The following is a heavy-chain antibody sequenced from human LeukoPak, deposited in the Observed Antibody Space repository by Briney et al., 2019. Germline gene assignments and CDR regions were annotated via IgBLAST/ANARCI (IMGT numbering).Heavy chain of an antibody. J-gene: IGHJ5*02. CDR3: ARGSTGRIPSENWFDP. CDR1: GFTFSSYS. Sequence: KPGGSLRLSCAASGFTFSSYSMTWVRQAPGKGLEGVSSISSSSSYIYYADSVKGRFTISRDNAKNSLYLQMNSLRAEDTAVYYCARGSTGRIPSENWFDPWGQGTLVTVSS. V-gene: IGHV3-21*01. CDR2: ISSSSSYI. D-gene: IGHD5-18*01.